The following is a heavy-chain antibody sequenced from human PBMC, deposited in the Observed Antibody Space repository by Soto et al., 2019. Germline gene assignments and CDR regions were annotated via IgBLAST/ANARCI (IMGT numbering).Heavy chain of an antibody. Sequence: QVQLQESGPGLVKPSQTLSLTCTVSGGSISSGDYYWSWIRQPPGKGLEWIGYIYYSGSTYYNPSLKSRVTISVDTSKNQFSLKLSSVTAAGTAVYYCARDIRGYCSGGSCYSGYWYFDLWGRGTLVTVSS. V-gene: IGHV4-30-4*01. CDR1: GGSISSGDYY. D-gene: IGHD2-15*01. CDR2: IYYSGST. J-gene: IGHJ2*01. CDR3: ARDIRGYCSGGSCYSGYWYFDL.